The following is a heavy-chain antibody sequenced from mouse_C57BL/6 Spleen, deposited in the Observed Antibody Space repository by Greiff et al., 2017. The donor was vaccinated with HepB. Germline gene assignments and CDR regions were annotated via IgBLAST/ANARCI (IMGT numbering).Heavy chain of an antibody. J-gene: IGHJ4*01. CDR3: ARHGSTSYYAMDY. Sequence: DGEQVESGGGLVKPGGALKLSCAASGFTSSDYGMHWVRQAPEKGREWVAYISSGSSTIYYADTAKGRCTNSRDNAKNTLLLQMTSLRSEETAMYYCARHGSTSYYAMDYWGQGTSVTVSS. D-gene: IGHD1-1*01. CDR1: GFTSSDYG. CDR2: ISSGSSTI. V-gene: IGHV5-17*01.